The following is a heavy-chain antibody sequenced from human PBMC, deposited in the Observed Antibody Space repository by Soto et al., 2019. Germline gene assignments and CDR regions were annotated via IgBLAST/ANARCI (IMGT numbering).Heavy chain of an antibody. CDR3: ARGWYYGSGSYSSYCGMDV. CDR2: INHSGST. J-gene: IGHJ6*02. V-gene: IGHV4-34*01. CDR1: GGSFSGYY. Sequence: QVQLQQWGAGLLKPSETLSLTCAVYGGSFSGYYWSWIRQPPGKGLEWIGEINHSGSTNYNPSLKGRGTISVATPQNQFSLRLSSVPAADRAVYYCARGWYYGSGSYSSYCGMDVWGQGTTVTVSS. D-gene: IGHD3-10*01.